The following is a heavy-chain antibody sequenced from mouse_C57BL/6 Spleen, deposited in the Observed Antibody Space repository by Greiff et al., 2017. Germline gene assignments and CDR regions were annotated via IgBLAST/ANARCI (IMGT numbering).Heavy chain of an antibody. CDR2: IDPNSGGT. J-gene: IGHJ2*01. V-gene: IGHV1-72*01. Sequence: QVQLQQSGPELVKPGASVKLSCKASGYTFTSYWMHWVKQRPGRGLEWIGRIDPNSGGTKYNEKFKSKATLTVDKPSSTAYMQLSSLTSEDSAVYYCARQELRLPYYFDYWGQGTTLTVSS. CDR3: ARQELRLPYYFDY. CDR1: GYTFTSYW. D-gene: IGHD3-2*02.